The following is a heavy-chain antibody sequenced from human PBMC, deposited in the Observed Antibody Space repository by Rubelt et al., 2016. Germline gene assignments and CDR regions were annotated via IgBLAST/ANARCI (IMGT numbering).Heavy chain of an antibody. CDR2: IFHSGST. D-gene: IGHD6-19*01. V-gene: IGHV4-61*08. CDR3: AREGSSGWSWMDV. J-gene: IGHJ6*02. Sequence: QVQLQESGPGLVKPSETLSLNCAVSGGSISSGGYSWSWIRQPPGKGLEWIGEIFHSGSTNYNPSLKTPVTISVDKTKIQCSRRLNAGTAADTAVYYCAREGSSGWSWMDVWGQGTTVTVSS. CDR1: GGSISSGGYS.